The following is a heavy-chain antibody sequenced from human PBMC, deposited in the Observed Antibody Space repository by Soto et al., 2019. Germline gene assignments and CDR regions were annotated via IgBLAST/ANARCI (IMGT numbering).Heavy chain of an antibody. CDR2: IWYDGSNK. CDR3: ARDSGSYAFDY. Sequence: QVQLVESGGGVVQPGRSLRLSCAASGFTFSSYGMHWVRQAPGKGLEWVAVIWYDGSNKYYADSVKGRFTISRDNSKTTLYLQMNSLRAEDTAVYYCARDSGSYAFDYWGQGTLVTVSS. D-gene: IGHD1-26*01. J-gene: IGHJ4*02. CDR1: GFTFSSYG. V-gene: IGHV3-33*01.